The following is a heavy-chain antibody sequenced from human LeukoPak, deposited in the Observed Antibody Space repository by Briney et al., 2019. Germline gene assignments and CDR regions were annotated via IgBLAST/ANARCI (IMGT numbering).Heavy chain of an antibody. CDR2: INPNGGST. Sequence: ASVKVSCKASGYTFTSYYMHWVRQAPGQGLEWMGIINPNGGSTSYAQKFQGRVTMTRDTSTSTVYMELSSLRSEDTAVYYCARAEDITGTPPGFDYWGQGTLVTVSS. CDR1: GYTFTSYY. CDR3: ARAEDITGTPPGFDY. J-gene: IGHJ4*02. V-gene: IGHV1-46*01. D-gene: IGHD1-20*01.